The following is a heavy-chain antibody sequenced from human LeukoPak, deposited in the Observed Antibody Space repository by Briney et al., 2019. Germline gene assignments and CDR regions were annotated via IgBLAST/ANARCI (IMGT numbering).Heavy chain of an antibody. CDR3: AKDASYYDFWSGYSDY. D-gene: IGHD3-3*01. CDR1: GFTFSSYA. CDR2: ISGSGGST. J-gene: IGHJ4*02. Sequence: GGSLRLSCAASGFTFSSYAMSWVRQAPGKGLEWVSAISGSGGSTYYADSVKGRFTISRDNSKNTLYLQMNSLRAEDTAVYYCAKDASYYDFWSGYSDYWGQGTLVTVSS. V-gene: IGHV3-23*01.